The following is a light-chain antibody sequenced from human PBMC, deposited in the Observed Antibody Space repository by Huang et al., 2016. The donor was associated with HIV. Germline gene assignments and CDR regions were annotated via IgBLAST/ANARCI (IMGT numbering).Light chain of an antibody. V-gene: IGKV1-27*01. Sequence: DIQMTQSPSSLSASIGDRVTITCRASQDITNYLAWYQQKPGKAPKLLLYAASILQSRVPSRFSGSGSGTDFTLTISSLQPEDVATYYCQKYNGAPPPFGPGTKVEIK. CDR1: QDITNY. J-gene: IGKJ3*01. CDR3: QKYNGAPPP. CDR2: AAS.